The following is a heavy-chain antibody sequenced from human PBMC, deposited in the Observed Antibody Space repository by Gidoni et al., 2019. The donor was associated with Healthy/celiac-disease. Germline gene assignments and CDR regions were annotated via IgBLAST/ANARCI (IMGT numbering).Heavy chain of an antibody. J-gene: IGHJ6*02. CDR3: ARKRAKTKYSSSWYYYYYGMDV. Sequence: QVQLQESGPGLVKPSETLSLTCTVSGGSISSYYWRWIRQPTGKGLEWIGYIYYSGSTNYNPSLKSRVTISVDTSKNQFSLKLSSVTAADTAVYYCARKRAKTKYSSSWYYYYYGMDVWGQGTTVTVSS. CDR2: IYYSGST. V-gene: IGHV4-59*01. CDR1: GGSISSYY. D-gene: IGHD6-13*01.